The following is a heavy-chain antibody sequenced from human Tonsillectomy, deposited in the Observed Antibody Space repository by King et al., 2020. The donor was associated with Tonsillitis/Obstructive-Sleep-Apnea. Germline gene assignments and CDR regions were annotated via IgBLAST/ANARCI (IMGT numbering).Heavy chain of an antibody. CDR1: GFTFSSYA. CDR3: AKDTYYYDSSGYCKIDY. D-gene: IGHD3-22*01. Sequence: VQLVESGGGLVQPGGSLRLSCAASGFTFSSYAMSWVRQAPGKGLEWVSAISGSGGSTYYADPVKGRFTISRDNSKNTLYLQMNSLRAEDTAVYYCAKDTYYYDSSGYCKIDYWGQGTLVTVSS. CDR2: ISGSGGST. J-gene: IGHJ4*02. V-gene: IGHV3-23*04.